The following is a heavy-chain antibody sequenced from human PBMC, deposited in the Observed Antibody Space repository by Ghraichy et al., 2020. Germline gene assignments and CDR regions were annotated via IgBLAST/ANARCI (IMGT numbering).Heavy chain of an antibody. V-gene: IGHV3-74*01. J-gene: IGHJ5*02. D-gene: IGHD2-2*01. CDR1: GFTFRTYW. Sequence: GESLNISCAASGFTFRTYWMHWVRQAPGKGLVWVSRINSDGSSTSYADSVKGRFIISRDNAKNTLYLQMNSLRAEDTAVYYCARTGYCSSTNCYNWFDPWGQGTLVTVSS. CDR2: INSDGSST. CDR3: ARTGYCSSTNCYNWFDP.